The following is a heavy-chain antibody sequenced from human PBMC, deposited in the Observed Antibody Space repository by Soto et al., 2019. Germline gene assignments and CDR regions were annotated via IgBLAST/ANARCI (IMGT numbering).Heavy chain of an antibody. Sequence: SETLSLTCTVSDASVWSDSYFWTWIRQPPGKGLEWIAYISHTGDTNYNPSLKSRVTISIDTSRNQFSLTVTSVTAADTAVYFCARIVVGVTVDLWGQGSLVTVYS. CDR1: DASVWSDSYF. CDR2: ISHTGDT. V-gene: IGHV4-61*01. D-gene: IGHD1-26*01. CDR3: ARIVVGVTVDL. J-gene: IGHJ4*02.